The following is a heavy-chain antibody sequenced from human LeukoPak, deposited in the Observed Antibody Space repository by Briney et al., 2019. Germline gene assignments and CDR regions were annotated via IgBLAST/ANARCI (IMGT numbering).Heavy chain of an antibody. J-gene: IGHJ4*02. D-gene: IGHD3-9*01. CDR3: ARAPPYYDILTGYYPPYFDY. Sequence: PSETLSLTCTFSGVSISSYYWSWIRQPPGRGLEWLGYIYYTGSTNYNPSLKSRVTISVDTSKNQFSLKLSSVTATDTAVYYCARAPPYYDILTGYYPPYFDYWGQGTLVTVSS. CDR2: IYYTGST. CDR1: GVSISSYY. V-gene: IGHV4-59*01.